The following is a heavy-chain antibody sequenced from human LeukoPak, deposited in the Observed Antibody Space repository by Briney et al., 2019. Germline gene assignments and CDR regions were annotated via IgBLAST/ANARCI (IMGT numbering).Heavy chain of an antibody. CDR3: ARRQRQWELLRWDY. V-gene: IGHV1-2*04. CDR2: INPNSGGT. D-gene: IGHD1-26*01. J-gene: IGHJ4*02. Sequence: ASVKVTCKASGYTFTGYYMHWVRQAPGQGLEWMGWINPNSGGTNYAQKFQGWVTMTRDTSISTAYMELSRLRSDDTAVYYCARRQRQWELLRWDYWGQGTLVTVSS. CDR1: GYTFTGYY.